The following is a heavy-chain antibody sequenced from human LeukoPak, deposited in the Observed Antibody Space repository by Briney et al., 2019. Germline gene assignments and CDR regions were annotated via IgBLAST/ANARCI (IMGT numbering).Heavy chain of an antibody. V-gene: IGHV3-73*01. Sequence: GGSLRLSCAASGFTFSGSAMHWVRQASGKGVEWVGRIRSKANSYATAYAASVKGRFTISRDDSKNTAYLQMNSLKTEDTAVYYCTRPRIAVAGTYRYYYYYYMDVWGKGTTVTVSS. CDR2: IRSKANSYAT. J-gene: IGHJ6*03. CDR3: TRPRIAVAGTYRYYYYYYMDV. D-gene: IGHD6-19*01. CDR1: GFTFSGSA.